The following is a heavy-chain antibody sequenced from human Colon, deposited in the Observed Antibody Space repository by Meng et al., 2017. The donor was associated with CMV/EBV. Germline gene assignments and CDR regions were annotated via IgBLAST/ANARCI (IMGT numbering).Heavy chain of an antibody. CDR3: ARARSPTHFDY. J-gene: IGHJ4*02. Sequence: SCTASGFTFSTYDFHWVRQPTGKGLEWVSSIGTVGDTYSIGSVKGRFIISREDAKNSVYLQMKGLRDGDTGLYYCARARSPTHFDYWGQGALVTVSS. CDR2: IGTVGDT. CDR1: GFTFSTYD. V-gene: IGHV3-13*01.